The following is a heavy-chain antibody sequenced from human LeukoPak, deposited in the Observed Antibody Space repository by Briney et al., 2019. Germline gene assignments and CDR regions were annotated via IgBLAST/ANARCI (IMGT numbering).Heavy chain of an antibody. J-gene: IGHJ4*02. Sequence: GRSLRLSCAASGFTFDDYAMHWVRQAPGKGLEWVSGISWNSGNIGYADSVKGRFTISRDNAKNFLYLQMSSLRAEDTALYYCAKDISSVTPYYFDYWGQGTLVTVSS. V-gene: IGHV3-9*01. CDR1: GFTFDDYA. D-gene: IGHD4-11*01. CDR2: ISWNSGNI. CDR3: AKDISSVTPYYFDY.